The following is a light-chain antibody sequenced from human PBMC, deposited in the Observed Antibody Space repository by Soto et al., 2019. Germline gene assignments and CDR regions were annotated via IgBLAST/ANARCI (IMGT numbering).Light chain of an antibody. V-gene: IGKV1-33*01. CDR2: DAS. CDR3: QQFHKFPPT. J-gene: IGKJ3*01. Sequence: DIQMTQSPSSLSASVGDRVTITCQASQDISNYSNWYQQKPGKPPNPLIYDASTLKSGVPSRFRGSRSGTKFTSTTSRPQPEDIATYYCQQFHKFPPTFGPRTKV. CDR1: QDISNY.